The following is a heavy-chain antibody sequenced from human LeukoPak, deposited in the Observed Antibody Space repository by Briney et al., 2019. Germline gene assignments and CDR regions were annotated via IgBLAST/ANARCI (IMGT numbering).Heavy chain of an antibody. CDR1: GFTFTNAW. J-gene: IGHJ4*02. CDR2: IKSKTDGGTT. D-gene: IGHD3-10*01. Sequence: GGSLRLSCAASGFTFTNAWMTWVRQPPGKGLEWVGRIKSKTDGGTTDYAAPVKGRFTISRDDSKNTLYLQMNSLKTEDTAVYYCTTAPYYYPSGVDYWGQGTLVTVSS. CDR3: TTAPYYYPSGVDY. V-gene: IGHV3-15*01.